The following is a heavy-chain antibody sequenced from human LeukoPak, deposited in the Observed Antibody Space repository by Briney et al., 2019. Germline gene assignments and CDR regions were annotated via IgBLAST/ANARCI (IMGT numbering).Heavy chain of an antibody. J-gene: IGHJ6*03. CDR3: ARVLRYCSGGNCYSGGLGYMDV. Sequence: GGSLRLSCAASGFTFSDYNMRWIRQAPGKGLEWVSSISRSGSTKYYADSVKGRFTVSRDNAKNSLFLQMNSLRAEDTAVYYCARVLRYCSGGNCYSGGLGYMDVWGKGTAVTISS. V-gene: IGHV3-11*01. CDR2: ISRSGSTK. CDR1: GFTFSDYN. D-gene: IGHD2-15*01.